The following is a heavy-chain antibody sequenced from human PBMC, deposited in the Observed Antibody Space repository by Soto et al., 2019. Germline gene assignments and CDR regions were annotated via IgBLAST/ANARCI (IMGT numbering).Heavy chain of an antibody. V-gene: IGHV3-33*01. J-gene: IGHJ4*02. Sequence: GGSLRLSCAASGFTFSSYGMHWVRQAPGKGLEWVAVIWYDGSNKYYADSVKGRFTISRDNSKNTLYLQMNSLRAEDTAVYYCARQSTSTWSLDYWGQGTLVTVSS. CDR2: IWYDGSNK. D-gene: IGHD6-13*01. CDR1: GFTFSSYG. CDR3: ARQSTSTWSLDY.